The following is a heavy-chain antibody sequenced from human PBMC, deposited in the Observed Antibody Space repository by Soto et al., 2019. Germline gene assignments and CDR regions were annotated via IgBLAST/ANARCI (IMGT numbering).Heavy chain of an antibody. CDR1: GYTFTSYG. D-gene: IGHD2-15*01. J-gene: IGHJ3*02. Sequence: GASVKVSCKASGYTFTSYGISWVRQAPGQGLEWMGWIIPIFGNANYAQKLQGRVTITADTSTSTAYMELSSLRSEDTAVYYCARVSDGGKRDHDAFDIWGQGTMVTVSS. CDR3: ARVSDGGKRDHDAFDI. V-gene: IGHV1-69*06. CDR2: IIPIFGNA.